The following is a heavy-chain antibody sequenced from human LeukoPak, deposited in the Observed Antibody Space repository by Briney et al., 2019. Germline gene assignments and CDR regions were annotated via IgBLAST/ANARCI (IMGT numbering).Heavy chain of an antibody. CDR2: IYYSGST. Sequence: SETLSLTCTVSGGSISSYYWSWIRQPPGKGLEWTGYIYYSGSTNYNPSLKSRISISVDTSKNQFSLKLSSVTAADTAVYYCARGRRHRSSWYIGPLDYWGQGTLVTVSS. V-gene: IGHV4-59*12. J-gene: IGHJ4*02. CDR1: GGSISSYY. D-gene: IGHD6-13*01. CDR3: ARGRRHRSSWYIGPLDY.